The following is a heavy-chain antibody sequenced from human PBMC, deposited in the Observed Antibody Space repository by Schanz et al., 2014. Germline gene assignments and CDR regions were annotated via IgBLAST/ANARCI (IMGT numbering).Heavy chain of an antibody. CDR2: ISAYTNNT. CDR1: RYTFNTYG. J-gene: IGHJ5*02. D-gene: IGHD2-2*01. V-gene: IGHV1-18*01. Sequence: QVQLLQSGAEVKEPGASVKVSCEASRYTFNTYGLNWVRQAPGQGLEWMGWISAYTNNTNYAQKVQGRVTMTTDTSTGTAYMELRSLRSDDTAVYYCARDRRRYCSTASCLHDNWFDPWGQGTLVIVSS. CDR3: ARDRRRYCSTASCLHDNWFDP.